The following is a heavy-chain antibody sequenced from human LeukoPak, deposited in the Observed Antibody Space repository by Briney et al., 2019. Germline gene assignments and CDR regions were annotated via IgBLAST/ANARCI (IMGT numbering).Heavy chain of an antibody. J-gene: IGHJ6*02. CDR2: INPSGGST. CDR3: ARSGAAAINYYYYGMDV. Sequence: ASVKVSCKASGYTFTSYYMHWVRQAPGQGLEWMGIINPSGGSTSYAQKFQGRDTMTRDTSTSTVYMELSSLRSEDTAVYYCARSGAAAINYYYYGMDVWGQGTTVTVSS. CDR1: GYTFTSYY. V-gene: IGHV1-46*01. D-gene: IGHD6-13*01.